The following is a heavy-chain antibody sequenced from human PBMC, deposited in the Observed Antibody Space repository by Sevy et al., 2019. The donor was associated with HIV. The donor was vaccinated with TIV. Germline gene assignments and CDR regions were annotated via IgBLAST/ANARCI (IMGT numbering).Heavy chain of an antibody. J-gene: IGHJ4*02. CDR2: ISYDGSSK. D-gene: IGHD2-2*01. V-gene: IGHV3-30-3*01. CDR3: AILGVDCVSTNCYGMRSLSFDF. Sequence: GGSLRLSCAASGFTFSSFAMHWVRQAPGKGLEWVAVISYDGSSKYYPDSVKGRFTISGDNAKKTLYLQMNRLRPEDTAVYFCAILGVDCVSTNCYGMRSLSFDFWGQGTLVTVSS. CDR1: GFTFSSFA.